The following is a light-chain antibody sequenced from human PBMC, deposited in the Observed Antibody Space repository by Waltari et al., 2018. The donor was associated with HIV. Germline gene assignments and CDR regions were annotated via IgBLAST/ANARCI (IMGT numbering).Light chain of an antibody. Sequence: QSALTQPASVSGSPGQPNTISCTGTRNDVGGSTYVSWYQQYPGKAPKLIIYDVTNRPTGVYNRFSGSKSGNTASRTISGLQAEDEADYYCCSYTSSITGRVFGTGTKVTVL. CDR1: RNDVGGSTY. CDR3: CSYTSSITGRV. V-gene: IGLV2-14*03. J-gene: IGLJ1*01. CDR2: DVT.